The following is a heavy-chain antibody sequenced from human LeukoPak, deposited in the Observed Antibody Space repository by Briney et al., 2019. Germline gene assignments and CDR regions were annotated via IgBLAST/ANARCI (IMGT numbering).Heavy chain of an antibody. Sequence: GRSLRLSCAASGFTFSSYGMHWVRQAPGKGLEWVAVISYDGGNKYYADSVKGRFTISRDNAKNSLYLQMNSLRAEDTAVYYCARDLSPGDWFDPWGQGTLVTVSS. CDR1: GFTFSSYG. CDR2: ISYDGGNK. D-gene: IGHD3-16*02. J-gene: IGHJ5*02. CDR3: ARDLSPGDWFDP. V-gene: IGHV3-30*03.